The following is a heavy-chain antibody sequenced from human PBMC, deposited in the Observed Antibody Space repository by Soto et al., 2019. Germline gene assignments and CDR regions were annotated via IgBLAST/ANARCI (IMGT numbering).Heavy chain of an antibody. CDR3: ARDRGYFDY. CDR1: GFTFSSYW. V-gene: IGHV3-7*05. CDR2: IKQDGSEK. J-gene: IGHJ4*02. Sequence: PGGSLRLSCVASGFTFSSYWMSWVRQAPGKGLEWVANIKQDGSEKYYVDSVKGRFTISRDNAKNSLYLQMNSLRAEDTAVYYCARDRGYFDYWGQGTLVTVSS.